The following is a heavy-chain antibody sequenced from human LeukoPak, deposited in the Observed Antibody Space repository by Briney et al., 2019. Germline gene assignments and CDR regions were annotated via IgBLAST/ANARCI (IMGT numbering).Heavy chain of an antibody. CDR3: ATRDNYYDSSGPFDY. Sequence: ASVKVSCKASGDTFTSYDFNWLRQGTGQGPEWLGWMDPNSGATGYAQKFQGRVTMTRSASINTAYMELSSLRSEDTAVYYCATRDNYYDSSGPFDYWGQGTLVTVSS. CDR2: MDPNSGAT. V-gene: IGHV1-8*01. CDR1: GDTFTSYD. J-gene: IGHJ4*02. D-gene: IGHD3-22*01.